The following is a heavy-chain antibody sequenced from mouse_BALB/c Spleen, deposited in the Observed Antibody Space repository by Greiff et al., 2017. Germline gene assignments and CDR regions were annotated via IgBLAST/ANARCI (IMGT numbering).Heavy chain of an antibody. V-gene: IGHV5-4*02. Sequence: DVQLVESGGGLVKPGGSLKLSCAASGFTFSDYYMYWVRQTPEKRLEWVATISDGGSYTYYPDSVKGRFTISRDNAKNNLYLQMSSLKSEDTAMYYCARGPSYGSTAWFAYWGQGTLVTVSA. CDR3: ARGPSYGSTAWFAY. D-gene: IGHD1-1*01. CDR1: GFTFSDYY. J-gene: IGHJ3*01. CDR2: ISDGGSYT.